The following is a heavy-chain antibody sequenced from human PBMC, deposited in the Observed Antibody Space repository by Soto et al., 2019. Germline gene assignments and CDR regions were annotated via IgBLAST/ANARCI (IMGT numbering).Heavy chain of an antibody. CDR3: ARDGGREVAGRAWFDP. V-gene: IGHV4-4*02. Sequence: QVQLQESGPGLVKPSGTLSLTCAVSGGSISSSNWWSWVRQPPGKGLEWIGENYHSGSTNSNPSLKGRVTISVDKSKKQISMKLSSVTAADTAVYYCARDGGREVAGRAWFDPWGQGTLVTVS. CDR1: GGSISSSNW. CDR2: NYHSGST. D-gene: IGHD2-15*01. J-gene: IGHJ5*02.